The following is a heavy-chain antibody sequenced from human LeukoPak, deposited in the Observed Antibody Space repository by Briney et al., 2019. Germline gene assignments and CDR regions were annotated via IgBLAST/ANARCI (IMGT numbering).Heavy chain of an antibody. D-gene: IGHD6-19*01. Sequence: SETLSLTCTVSVGSISSYYWSWIRQPPGKGREWVGYIYYSGSTYYNPSLKSRVTISVDTSKTHFSLKLNSVAAADTAVYYCARVATVAGTTQFDPWGQGTLVTVSS. V-gene: IGHV4-59*01. CDR3: ARVATVAGTTQFDP. CDR2: IYYSGST. CDR1: VGSISSYY. J-gene: IGHJ5*02.